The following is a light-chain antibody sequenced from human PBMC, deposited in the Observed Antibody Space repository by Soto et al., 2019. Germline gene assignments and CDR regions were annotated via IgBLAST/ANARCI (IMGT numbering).Light chain of an antibody. J-gene: IGKJ1*01. CDR1: QSLLQSNGYNY. Sequence: DIVMTQSPLSLPVTPGEPASISCRSSQSLLQSNGYNYVDWYVQKPGQSPQLLMYLAYNRASGVPDRFSGSGSGTDFTLKISRVEAEDVGVYYCVQVLEIPTSGQGTKVEIK. V-gene: IGKV2-28*01. CDR2: LAY. CDR3: VQVLEIPT.